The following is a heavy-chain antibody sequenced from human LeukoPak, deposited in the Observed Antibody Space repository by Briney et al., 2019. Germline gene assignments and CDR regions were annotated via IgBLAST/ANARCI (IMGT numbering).Heavy chain of an antibody. Sequence: GGSLRLSCAASGFAFSTYGMHWVRQGPGKGLEWVSFIQSDGSSKHYAESVKGRFTISRDNSKNTVYLQMNSLRVDDTAVFYCAKRLYAGGNTFFGNWGEGNLVIVSS. CDR2: IQSDGSSK. D-gene: IGHD4-23*01. V-gene: IGHV3-30*02. CDR1: GFAFSTYG. J-gene: IGHJ4*02. CDR3: AKRLYAGGNTFFGN.